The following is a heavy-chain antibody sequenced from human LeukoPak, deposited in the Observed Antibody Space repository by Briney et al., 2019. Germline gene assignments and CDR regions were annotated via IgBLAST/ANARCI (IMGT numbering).Heavy chain of an antibody. D-gene: IGHD2-15*01. J-gene: IGHJ6*02. Sequence: SETLSLTCAVYGGSFSGYYWSWIRQPPGKGLEWIGEINHSGSTNYNPSLKSRVTISVDTSKNQFSLKLSSVTAADTAVYYCARRRINYYYYYYGMDVWGRGTTVTVSS. CDR3: ARRRINYYYYYYGMDV. CDR1: GGSFSGYY. V-gene: IGHV4-34*01. CDR2: INHSGST.